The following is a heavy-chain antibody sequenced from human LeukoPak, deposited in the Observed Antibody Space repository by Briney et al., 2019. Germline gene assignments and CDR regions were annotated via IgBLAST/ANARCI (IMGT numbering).Heavy chain of an antibody. CDR1: GFTFSSHE. D-gene: IGHD3-16*01. J-gene: IGHJ4*02. V-gene: IGHV3-48*03. Sequence: GGSLRLSCAASGFTFSSHEMNWVRQAPGKGLEWVSYISGSGRTVYYADSVKGRFTISRVNSKNSLYLQMNSLRAEDTAVYYCAKDVAYTFDYWGQGTLVTVSS. CDR3: AKDVAYTFDY. CDR2: ISGSGRTV.